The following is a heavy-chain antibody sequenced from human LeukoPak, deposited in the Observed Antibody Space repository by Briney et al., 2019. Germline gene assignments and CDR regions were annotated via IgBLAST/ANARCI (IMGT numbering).Heavy chain of an antibody. D-gene: IGHD3-22*01. CDR1: GYTFTGYY. CDR2: INPNSGGT. V-gene: IGHV1-2*02. Sequence: ASVEVSCKASGYTFTGYYMHWVRQAPGQGLEWMGWINPNSGGTNYAQKFQGRVTMTRDTSISTAYMELSRLRSDDTAVYYCARGPMGDDYYDSSGYYSNYFDYWGQGTLVTVSS. J-gene: IGHJ4*02. CDR3: ARGPMGDDYYDSSGYYSNYFDY.